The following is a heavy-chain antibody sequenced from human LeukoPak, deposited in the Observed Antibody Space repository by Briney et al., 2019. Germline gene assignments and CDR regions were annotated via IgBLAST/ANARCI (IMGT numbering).Heavy chain of an antibody. CDR3: ARDRESSPWELLLDY. J-gene: IGHJ4*02. V-gene: IGHV4-38-2*02. Sequence: SETLSVTCDVSGYSIRSGYYWAWIRQPPGKGLEWIGSLHHTRSTYYNPSLKSRVTMSVDRSDNKFSLQLSSATAADTALYYCARDRESSPWELLLDYWGQGILVTVSS. D-gene: IGHD3-10*01. CDR2: LHHTRST. CDR1: GYSIRSGYY.